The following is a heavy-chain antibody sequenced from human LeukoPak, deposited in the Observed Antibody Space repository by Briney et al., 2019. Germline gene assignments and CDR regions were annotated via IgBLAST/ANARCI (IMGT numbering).Heavy chain of an antibody. V-gene: IGHV4-59*01. J-gene: IGHJ5*02. CDR2: IYYSGST. D-gene: IGHD4-17*01. CDR3: ARDYGTEAGFDP. CDR1: GGSISTYY. Sequence: SETLSLTCTVSGGSISTYYWSWIRQPPGKGLEWIGYIYYSGSTNQNPSLKSRVTMSVDTSKNQFSLKLSSVTAADTAVYYCARDYGTEAGFDPWGQGTLVTVSS.